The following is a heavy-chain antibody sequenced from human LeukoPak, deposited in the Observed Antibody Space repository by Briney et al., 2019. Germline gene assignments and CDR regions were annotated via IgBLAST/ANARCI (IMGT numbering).Heavy chain of an antibody. CDR3: ARDSSSWYSHYYYGMDV. J-gene: IGHJ6*02. CDR2: IYYSGST. CDR1: GGSISSCY. V-gene: IGHV4-59*01. Sequence: SESLSLTCTVSGGSISSCYWSWIRQPPGKGLEWIGYIYYSGSTNYNPSLKSRVTISVDTSKNQFSLKLSSVTAADTAVYYYARDSSSWYSHYYYGMDVWGQGTTVTVSS. D-gene: IGHD6-13*01.